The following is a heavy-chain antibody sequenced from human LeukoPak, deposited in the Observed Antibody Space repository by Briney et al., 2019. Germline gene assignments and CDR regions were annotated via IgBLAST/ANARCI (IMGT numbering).Heavy chain of an antibody. D-gene: IGHD6-13*01. J-gene: IGHJ4*02. CDR1: GYTFTSYA. CDR2: INAGNGNT. Sequence: ASVNVSFKASGYTFTSYAMHWVRQAPGQRLEWMGWINAGNGNTKYSQKFQGRVTITRDTSASTAYMELSSLRSEGTAVYYCARAYSSSWSERFDYWGQGTLVTVSS. V-gene: IGHV1-3*01. CDR3: ARAYSSSWSERFDY.